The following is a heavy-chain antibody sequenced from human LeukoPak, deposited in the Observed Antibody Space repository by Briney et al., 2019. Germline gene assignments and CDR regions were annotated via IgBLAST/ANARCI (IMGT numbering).Heavy chain of an antibody. D-gene: IGHD6-13*01. CDR1: GYTFTSYY. CDR3: ARDLGAGLAAADPGPIEY. J-gene: IGHJ4*02. V-gene: IGHV1-46*01. Sequence: GASVKVSCKASGYTFTSYYVHWVRQAPGQGLEWMGIINPSGGTTSYAQEFQGRVTLTRDTSTSTVYMELSSLRSEDTAVYYCARDLGAGLAAADPGPIEYWGQGTLVTVSS. CDR2: INPSGGTT.